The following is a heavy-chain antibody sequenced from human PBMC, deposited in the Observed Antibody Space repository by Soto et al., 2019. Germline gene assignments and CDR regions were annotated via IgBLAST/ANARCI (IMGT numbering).Heavy chain of an antibody. CDR1: GDSISSLDYF. V-gene: IGHV4-30-4*01. CDR3: DRGRYCLTGRCFPNWSDS. CDR2: IYKSATT. J-gene: IGHJ5*01. D-gene: IGHD7-27*01. Sequence: SETLSLTCSVSGDSISSLDYFLAWIRQPPGQALEYIGYIYKSATTYYNPSFESRVAISVDTSKSQFSLNVTSVTAAETAVYLCDRGRYCLTGRCFPNWSDSWGQGPMVTVSS.